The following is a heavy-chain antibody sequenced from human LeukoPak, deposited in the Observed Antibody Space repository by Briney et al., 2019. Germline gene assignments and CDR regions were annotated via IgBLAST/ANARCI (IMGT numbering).Heavy chain of an antibody. D-gene: IGHD3-3*01. Sequence: GGSLRLSCAASGFTFSSFAMRWVRQAPGKGLEWVSAISGSGGSTYYADSVRGRFTTSRDNSRNTLYLQMNTLRAEDTAVYYCAKAASASYSDYWGQGTLVTVSS. CDR3: AKAASASYSDY. V-gene: IGHV3-23*01. CDR2: ISGSGGST. CDR1: GFTFSSFA. J-gene: IGHJ4*02.